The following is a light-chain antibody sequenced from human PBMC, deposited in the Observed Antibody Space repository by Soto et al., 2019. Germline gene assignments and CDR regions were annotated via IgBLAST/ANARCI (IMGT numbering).Light chain of an antibody. Sequence: QSVLTQPSSVSEAPRQRVTISCSGSSSNIEHNAVSWYQQLPGKAPKLLIYYDDLLPSGVSDRFSGSKSGTSASLAISGLQSEDEADYYCAAWDDSLNGAVFGGGTKLTVL. CDR1: SSNIEHNA. CDR3: AAWDDSLNGAV. CDR2: YDD. J-gene: IGLJ3*02. V-gene: IGLV1-36*01.